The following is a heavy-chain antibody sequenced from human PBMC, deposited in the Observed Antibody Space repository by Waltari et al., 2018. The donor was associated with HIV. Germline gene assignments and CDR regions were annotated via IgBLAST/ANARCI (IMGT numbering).Heavy chain of an antibody. Sequence: QLQLQESDPALVKPSETLSLTCTVSTGYITQSYYWGWVRQFPGTGLEWIGSIYSNGVSHYAPSLKSRVALSVDMSKNQFSLTLTAVTAADTSRYFCVALRTVTGTIDKWGQGTLVTVS. J-gene: IGHJ4*02. CDR1: TGYITQSYY. CDR2: IYSNGVS. CDR3: VALRTVTGTIDK. V-gene: IGHV4-39*01. D-gene: IGHD6-19*01.